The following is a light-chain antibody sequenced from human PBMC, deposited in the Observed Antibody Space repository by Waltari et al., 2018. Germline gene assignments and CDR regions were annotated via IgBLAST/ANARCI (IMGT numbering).Light chain of an antibody. J-gene: IGLJ2*01. CDR2: EGS. CDR3: YSYAGSNTFV. Sequence: HSALTQPPSVSGSPGQSITISCTGTSRDVGRYNLVSWYQQHPGKAPKLMIYEGSKRPSGVSNRFSGSKSGNTVSLTISGLQAEDEADYYCYSYAGSNTFVFGGGTKLTVL. CDR1: SRDVGRYNL. V-gene: IGLV2-23*03.